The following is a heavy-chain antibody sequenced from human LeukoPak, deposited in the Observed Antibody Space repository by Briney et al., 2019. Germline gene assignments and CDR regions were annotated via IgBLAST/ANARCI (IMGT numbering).Heavy chain of an antibody. D-gene: IGHD1-26*01. V-gene: IGHV1-46*01. Sequence: PGASVKVSCKASGYTFTSYYMHWVRQAPGQGLEWMGIINPSGGSTSYAQKLQGRVTMTTDTSTSTAYMELRSLRSDDTAVYYCARRSGGSYSSWGQGTLVTVSS. CDR3: ARRSGGSYSS. CDR2: INPSGGST. J-gene: IGHJ5*02. CDR1: GYTFTSYY.